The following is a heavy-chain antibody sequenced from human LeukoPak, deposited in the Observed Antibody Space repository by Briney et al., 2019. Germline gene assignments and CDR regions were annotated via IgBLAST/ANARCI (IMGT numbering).Heavy chain of an antibody. V-gene: IGHV3-74*01. CDR2: INSERITT. J-gene: IGHJ4*02. CDR1: GFTFSSYW. CDR3: AREGTYSGYDLTDS. Sequence: PGGSLRISCAASGFTFSSYWMHWVRQAPGKGLVWVSRINSERITTSHADSVRGRFTISRDNSKNTLYLQMNSLRAEDTAVYYCAREGTYSGYDLTDSWGQGTLFSVSS. D-gene: IGHD5-12*01.